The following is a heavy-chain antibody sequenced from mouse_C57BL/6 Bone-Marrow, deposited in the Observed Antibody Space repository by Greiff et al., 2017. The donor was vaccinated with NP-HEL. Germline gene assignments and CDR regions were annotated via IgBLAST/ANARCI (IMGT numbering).Heavy chain of an antibody. J-gene: IGHJ2*01. CDR2: ISSGSSTI. CDR1: GFTFSDYG. Sequence: EVQLVESGGGLVKPGGSLKLSCAASGFTFSDYGMHWVRQAPEKGLEWVAYISSGSSTIYYADTVKGRFTISRDNAKNTLFLQMTSLRSEDTAMYYCARPDYGNPYYFDYWGQGTTLTVSS. CDR3: ARPDYGNPYYFDY. V-gene: IGHV5-17*01. D-gene: IGHD2-1*01.